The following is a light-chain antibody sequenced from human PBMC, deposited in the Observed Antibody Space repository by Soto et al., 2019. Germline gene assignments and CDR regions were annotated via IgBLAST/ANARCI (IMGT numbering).Light chain of an antibody. CDR3: SSYTSSTTVL. V-gene: IGLV2-14*01. CDR2: EVS. J-gene: IGLJ3*02. Sequence: QSVLAQPASVSGSPGQSITISCTGTSXDIGGYEFVSWYQQHPGNAPKLMISEVSNRPSGVSSRFSGSKSGNTASLAISGLQAEDEADYYCSSYTSSTTVLFGGGTKVTVL. CDR1: SXDIGGYEF.